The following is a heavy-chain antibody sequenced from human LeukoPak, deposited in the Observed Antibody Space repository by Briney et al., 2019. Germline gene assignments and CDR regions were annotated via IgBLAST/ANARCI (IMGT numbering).Heavy chain of an antibody. CDR2: IKQDGSEK. J-gene: IGHJ3*02. CDR1: GFTLSSYW. D-gene: IGHD1-26*01. V-gene: IGHV3-7*01. CDR3: ARESGSYGDAFDI. Sequence: GGSLRLSCAASGFTLSSYWMSWVGQAPGKGLEWEANIKQDGSEKYYVDSVKGRFTISRDNAKNSLYLQMNSLRAEDTAVYYCARESGSYGDAFDIWAQGTMVTVSS.